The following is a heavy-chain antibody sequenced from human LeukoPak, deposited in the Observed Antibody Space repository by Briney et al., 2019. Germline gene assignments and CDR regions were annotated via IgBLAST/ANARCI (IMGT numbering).Heavy chain of an antibody. CDR3: XXXXAEVLLVAXAFDH. Sequence: PSETLSLTCTVSGDSIGSSNYYWAWIRQPPGKGLEWIATIHYSGTTFYNMSVKSRVAISIDSSKNQFSLKLSSVSASYTAVYFXXXXXAEVLLVAXAFDHWGQGTLVTVSS. J-gene: IGHJ5*02. CDR1: GDSIGSSNYY. D-gene: IGHD1-1*01. CDR2: IHYSGTT. V-gene: IGHV4-39*01.